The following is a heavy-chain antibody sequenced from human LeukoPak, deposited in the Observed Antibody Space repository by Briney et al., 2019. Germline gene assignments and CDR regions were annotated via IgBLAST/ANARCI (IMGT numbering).Heavy chain of an antibody. J-gene: IGHJ4*02. CDR2: INHSGST. V-gene: IGHV4-39*07. CDR1: GGSISSSSYY. CDR3: EYSSSERISGFDY. Sequence: SETLSLTCTVSGGSISSSSYYWGWIRQPPGKGLEWIGEINHSGSTNYNPSLKSRVTISVDTSKNQFSLKLSSVTAADTAVYYCEYSSSERISGFDYWGQGTLVTVSS. D-gene: IGHD6-6*01.